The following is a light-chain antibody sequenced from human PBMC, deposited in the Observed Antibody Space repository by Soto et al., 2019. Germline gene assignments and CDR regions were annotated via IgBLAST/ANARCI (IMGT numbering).Light chain of an antibody. CDR3: QQRQYWPPIT. J-gene: IGKJ5*01. V-gene: IGKV3-11*01. CDR2: DTS. CDR1: QSVSSY. Sequence: EVVLTQSPATLSLSPWEIATLSCRASQSVSSYLAWYQQKPGQAPRLLIYDTSNRATGVPARFSGSGSGTDFTLTISSLEPEDCAIYYCQQRQYWPPITFGQGTR.